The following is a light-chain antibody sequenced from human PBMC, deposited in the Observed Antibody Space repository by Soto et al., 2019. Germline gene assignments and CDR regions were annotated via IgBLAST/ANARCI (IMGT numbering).Light chain of an antibody. CDR3: QQRSNWPTT. V-gene: IGKV3D-20*02. J-gene: IGKJ5*01. Sequence: LTQSPGTLSLSPGEGATLSCRASRGVSANYLAWYQQKPGQAPTLLIYGASIRAAGIPDRFSGSGSGTDFTLTISSLEPEDFAVYYCQQRSNWPTTFGQGTRLEIK. CDR2: GAS. CDR1: RGVSANY.